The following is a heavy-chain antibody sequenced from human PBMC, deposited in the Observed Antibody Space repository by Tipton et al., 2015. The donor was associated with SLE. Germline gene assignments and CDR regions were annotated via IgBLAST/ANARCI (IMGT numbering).Heavy chain of an antibody. CDR3: ARAPYSSGCYYFDY. Sequence: TLSLTCSVSGGSIGTYYWSWIRQPAGKGLEWIGRIYTGGSTNYKPSLKSRLTISVDTSKNQFSLKLSSVTAADTAVYYCARAPYSSGCYYFDYWGQGTLVTVSS. V-gene: IGHV4-4*07. J-gene: IGHJ4*02. CDR2: IYTGGST. D-gene: IGHD6-19*01. CDR1: GGSIGTYY.